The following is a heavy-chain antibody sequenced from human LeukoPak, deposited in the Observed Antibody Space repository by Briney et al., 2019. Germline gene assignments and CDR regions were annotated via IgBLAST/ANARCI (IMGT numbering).Heavy chain of an antibody. CDR2: IRYDGSNK. V-gene: IGHV3-30*02. CDR1: GFTFSSYG. Sequence: GGSLRLSCAASGFTFSSYGMHWVRQAPGKELEWVAFIRYDGSNKYYADSVKGRFTISRDNSKNTLYLQMNSLRAEDTAVYYCAKDRSIKGPFDYWGQGTLVTVSS. J-gene: IGHJ4*02. CDR3: AKDRSIKGPFDY.